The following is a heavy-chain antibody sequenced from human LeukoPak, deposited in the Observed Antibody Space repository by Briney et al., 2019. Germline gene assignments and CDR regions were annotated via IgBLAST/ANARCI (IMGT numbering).Heavy chain of an antibody. CDR2: IWFDGKNE. J-gene: IGHJ6*02. CDR1: GFTFSGYG. D-gene: IGHD2-8*01. V-gene: IGHV3-33*01. Sequence: PGGSLRLSCAASGFTFSGYGMHWVRQAPGKGLEGVADIWFDGKNEHFADSVKGRFTISRDNSKNMMFLQINSLRVEDTAVYYCARDRHCVNGVCHSPPGMDVWGQGTTVTVSS. CDR3: ARDRHCVNGVCHSPPGMDV.